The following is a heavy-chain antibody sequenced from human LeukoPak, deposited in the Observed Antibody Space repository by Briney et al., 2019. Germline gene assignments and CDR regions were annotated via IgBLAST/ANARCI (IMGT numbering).Heavy chain of an antibody. D-gene: IGHD5-18*01. CDR1: GFTFGDYA. J-gene: IGHJ4*02. Sequence: GRSLRLSCTASGFTFGDYAMSWVRQAPGEGLEWVGFIGCKAYGGTTDYAASVKGRFSISRDDSKSIAYLQMNSLKTEDTAVYYCTKDPGYTYAYVYWGQGTLVTVSS. V-gene: IGHV3-49*04. CDR2: IGCKAYGGTT. CDR3: TKDPGYTYAYVY.